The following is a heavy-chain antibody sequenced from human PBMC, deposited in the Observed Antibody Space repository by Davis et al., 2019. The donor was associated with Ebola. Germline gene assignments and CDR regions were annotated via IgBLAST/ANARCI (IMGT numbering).Heavy chain of an antibody. Sequence: MPSETLSLTCAVSGGSISSSNWWSWVRQPPGKGLERIGEIYHSGSTNYNPSLKSRVTISVDKSKNQFSLKLSSVTAADTAVYYCARRGYYDFWSGYHNWFDPWGQGTLVTVSS. CDR2: IYHSGST. V-gene: IGHV4-4*02. J-gene: IGHJ5*02. CDR3: ARRGYYDFWSGYHNWFDP. CDR1: GGSISSSNW. D-gene: IGHD3-3*01.